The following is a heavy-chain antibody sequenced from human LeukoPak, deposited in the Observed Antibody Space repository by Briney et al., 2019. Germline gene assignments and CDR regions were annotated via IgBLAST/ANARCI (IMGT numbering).Heavy chain of an antibody. V-gene: IGHV4-34*01. CDR1: GGSLSGYR. CDR3: ARVSGYYYYYLDV. Sequence: SETLSLTCEVYGGSLSGYRWTWIRQPPGKGLEWIGEVDHSGSTTYTSSLEGRVTITADNSKNQFSLSLTSVTAADTAVYYCARVSGYYYYYLDVWGKGTTVTVSS. CDR2: VDHSGST. J-gene: IGHJ6*03.